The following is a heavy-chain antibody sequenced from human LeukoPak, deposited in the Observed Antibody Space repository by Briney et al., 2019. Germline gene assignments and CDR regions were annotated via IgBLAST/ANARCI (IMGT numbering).Heavy chain of an antibody. CDR1: GFTFSSYA. CDR2: ISSNGGST. J-gene: IGHJ4*02. Sequence: PGGSLRLSCAASGFTFSSYAMHWVRQAPGKGLEYVSAISSNGGSTYYANSVKGRFTISRDNSKNTLYLQMGSLRAEDMAVYYCARDVRGVISQAIFDYWGQGTLVTVSS. D-gene: IGHD3-10*02. CDR3: ARDVRGVISQAIFDY. V-gene: IGHV3-64*01.